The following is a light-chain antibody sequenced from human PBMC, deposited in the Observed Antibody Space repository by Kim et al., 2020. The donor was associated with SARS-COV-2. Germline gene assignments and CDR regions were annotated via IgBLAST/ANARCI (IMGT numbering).Light chain of an antibody. Sequence: QRVTITGSGSSSNLGSNYVYWYQQLPGTAPKLLIYRNNQRPSGVPDRFSGSKSGTSASLAISGLRSEDEADYYCAAWDDSLSGEVFGTGTKVTVL. V-gene: IGLV1-47*01. CDR3: AAWDDSLSGEV. CDR2: RNN. CDR1: SSNLGSNY. J-gene: IGLJ1*01.